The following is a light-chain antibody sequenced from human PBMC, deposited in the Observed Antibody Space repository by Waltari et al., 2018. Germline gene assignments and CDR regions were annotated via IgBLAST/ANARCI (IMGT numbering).Light chain of an antibody. CDR3: SSYAGSHYWV. CDR2: ELS. Sequence: QSALTQPPAASGSPGQSVPISCTGTGSDVGKYDYVSWYQQHPGKAPKLMIYELSKRPSGVPDRFSGSKSGNTASLTVSGLQAEDEADYYCSSYAGSHYWVFGGGTKLTVL. CDR1: GSDVGKYDY. J-gene: IGLJ3*02. V-gene: IGLV2-8*01.